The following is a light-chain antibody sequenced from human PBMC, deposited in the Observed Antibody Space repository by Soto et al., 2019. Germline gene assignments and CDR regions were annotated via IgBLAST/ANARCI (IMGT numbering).Light chain of an antibody. Sequence: QSVLTQPPSASGTPGQRVTISCSGSSSNIGSNYVYWYQQLPGTAPKLLIYRNNQRPSGVPDRFSGSKSGTSASLAISGLRSEDEADYYCVAWDDSLSGPLVFGGGTKLTVL. J-gene: IGLJ2*01. CDR3: VAWDDSLSGPLV. CDR1: SSNIGSNY. V-gene: IGLV1-47*01. CDR2: RNN.